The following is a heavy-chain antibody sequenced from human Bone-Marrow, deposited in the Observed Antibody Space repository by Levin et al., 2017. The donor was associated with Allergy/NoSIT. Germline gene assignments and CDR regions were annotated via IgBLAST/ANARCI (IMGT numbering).Heavy chain of an antibody. V-gene: IGHV3-33*01. CDR1: GFPFRSYG. J-gene: IGHJ3*02. CDR3: TRRGWFGELDDGFDI. CDR2: IWYRGSKE. D-gene: IGHD3-10*01. Sequence: LSLTCAASGFPFRSYGLHWVRPAPGKGLEWVAGIWYRGSKEYYADSVKGRFTISRDNSKNTLNLQMSSLRGEDTAVYYCTRRGWFGELDDGFDIWGQGTMVTVS.